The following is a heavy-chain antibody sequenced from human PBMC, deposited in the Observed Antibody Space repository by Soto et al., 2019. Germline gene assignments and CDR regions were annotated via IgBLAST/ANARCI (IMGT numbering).Heavy chain of an antibody. D-gene: IGHD6-19*01. CDR3: ARDRALAIAVARPGYYGMDV. CDR1: GYTFTGYY. J-gene: IGHJ6*02. CDR2: FNLNSGGT. Sequence: ASVKVSCKASGYTFTGYYMHWVRQAPGQGLEWLGWFNLNSGGTNFAQKFQGWVTMTRDTSISTAYMELSRLRSDDTAVYYCARDRALAIAVARPGYYGMDVWGQGTTVTVSS. V-gene: IGHV1-2*04.